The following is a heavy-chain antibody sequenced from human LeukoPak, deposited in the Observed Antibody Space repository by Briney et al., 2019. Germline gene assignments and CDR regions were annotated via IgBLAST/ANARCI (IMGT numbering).Heavy chain of an antibody. CDR2: ISSSSSYI. CDR1: GFTFSSYS. V-gene: IGHV3-21*01. CDR3: ARARGVVAPFDY. D-gene: IGHD3-10*01. J-gene: IGHJ4*02. Sequence: PGGSLRLSCAASGFTFSSYSMNWVRQAPGKGLEWVSSISSSSSYIYYADSVKGRFTISRDNAKNSLYLQMNSLRAEDTAVYYCARARGVVAPFDYWGQGTLVTVSS.